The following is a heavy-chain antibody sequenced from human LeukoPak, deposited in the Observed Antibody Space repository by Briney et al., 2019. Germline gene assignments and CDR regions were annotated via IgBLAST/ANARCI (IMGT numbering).Heavy chain of an antibody. J-gene: IGHJ4*02. D-gene: IGHD3-10*01. CDR2: VNDSGKV. V-gene: IGHV4-34*01. Sequence: PSETLSLTCTVYSGSLSGYYWSWLRQPPGKGLECIGEVNDSGKVNYTPSLKSRVTVSVDAPKKQFSLKLTSVTAADTAVYYCARVIDSSESYYRPFDYWGQGIMVTVSS. CDR3: ARVIDSSESYYRPFDY. CDR1: SGSLSGYY.